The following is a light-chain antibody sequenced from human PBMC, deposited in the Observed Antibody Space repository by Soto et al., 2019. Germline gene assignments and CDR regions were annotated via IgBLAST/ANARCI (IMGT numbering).Light chain of an antibody. CDR3: QQYNNWTIT. V-gene: IGKV3-15*01. CDR1: PSVSSN. CDR2: GAS. J-gene: IGKJ5*01. Sequence: EIVRTQSPATLSVSPGERAPLSCRASPSVSSNLAWYQKKPGQDPRLLIYGASTRATGIPARFSGSGSGTEFNLTISSLQPEELAVYECQQYNNWTITFGQGTRLEIK.